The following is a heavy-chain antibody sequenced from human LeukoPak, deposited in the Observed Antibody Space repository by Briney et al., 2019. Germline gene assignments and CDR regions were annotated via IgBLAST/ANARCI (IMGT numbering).Heavy chain of an antibody. CDR3: VLQNSGYDPRQAGFDY. D-gene: IGHD5-12*01. Sequence: PGGSLRLSCAASGFTFSSYGMNWVRQAPGKGLEWVSYISSSSSTIYYADSVKGRFTISRDNAKNSLYLQMNSLRAEDTAVYYCVLQNSGYDPRQAGFDYWGQGTLVTVSS. V-gene: IGHV3-48*01. CDR1: GFTFSSYG. CDR2: ISSSSSTI. J-gene: IGHJ4*02.